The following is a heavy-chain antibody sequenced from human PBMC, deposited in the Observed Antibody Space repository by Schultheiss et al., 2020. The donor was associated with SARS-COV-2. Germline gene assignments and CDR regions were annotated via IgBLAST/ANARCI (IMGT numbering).Heavy chain of an antibody. Sequence: SETLSLTCAVYGGSFSGYYWSWIRQPPGKGLEWIGEINHSGSTNYNPSLKSRVTISVDTSKNQFSLKLSSVTAADTAVYYCARGGRAVMIAIRRVGLWFDPRGQGSLVTVSS. CDR1: GGSFSGYY. CDR2: INHSGST. CDR3: ARGGRAVMIAIRRVGLWFDP. J-gene: IGHJ5*02. D-gene: IGHD2-21*01. V-gene: IGHV4-34*01.